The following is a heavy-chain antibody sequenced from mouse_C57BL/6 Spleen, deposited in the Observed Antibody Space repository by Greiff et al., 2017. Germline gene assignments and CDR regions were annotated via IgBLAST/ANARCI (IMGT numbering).Heavy chain of an antibody. J-gene: IGHJ4*01. Sequence: QVQLQQPGAELVKPGASVKMSCKASGYTFTSYWITWVKQRPGQGLEWIGDIYPGSGSTNYNEKFKSKATLTVDTSSSTAYMQLSSLTSEDSAVYYCARYYGSGGYAMDYWGQGTSVTVSS. D-gene: IGHD1-2*01. V-gene: IGHV1-55*01. CDR3: ARYYGSGGYAMDY. CDR1: GYTFTSYW. CDR2: IYPGSGST.